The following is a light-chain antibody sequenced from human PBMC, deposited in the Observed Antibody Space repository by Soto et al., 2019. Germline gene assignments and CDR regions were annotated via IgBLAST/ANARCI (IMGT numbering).Light chain of an antibody. CDR1: QTVYTY. J-gene: IGKJ4*01. CDR2: DAS. V-gene: IGKV3-11*01. CDR3: QQRTNWPLT. Sequence: EVVLTQSPATLSVSPGERATLSCRASQTVYTYLAWYQQRPGQAPRLLIYDASNRATGVPARFSGSGSGTDFTLTISSREPEDFAVYYCQQRTNWPLTFGGGTKIEIK.